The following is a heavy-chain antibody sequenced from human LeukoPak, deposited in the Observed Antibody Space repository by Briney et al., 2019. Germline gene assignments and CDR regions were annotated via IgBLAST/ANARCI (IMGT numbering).Heavy chain of an antibody. Sequence: SETLSLTCTVSGGSISSHYWSWIRQPPGKGLEWIGYIYYSGSTNYNPSLKSRVTISVDTSKNQFSLKLSSVTAADTAVYYCARVGPRVRNTIFGVVIPFGPFMDVWGKGTTVTVSS. CDR1: GGSISSHY. CDR2: IYYSGST. V-gene: IGHV4-59*11. J-gene: IGHJ6*03. CDR3: ARVGPRVRNTIFGVVIPFGPFMDV. D-gene: IGHD3-3*01.